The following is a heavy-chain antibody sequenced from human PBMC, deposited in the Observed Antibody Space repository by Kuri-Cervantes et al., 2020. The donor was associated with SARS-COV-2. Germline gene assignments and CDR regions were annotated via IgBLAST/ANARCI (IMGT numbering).Heavy chain of an antibody. D-gene: IGHD2-15*01. CDR1: GGSISSGSYY. Sequence: SCTVSGGSISSGSYYWSWIRQPAGKGLEWIGRIYTSGSTNYNPSLKSRFTISVDTSKNQFSLKLSSVTAADTAVYYCASSGHKVAFDIWGQGTMVTVSS. J-gene: IGHJ3*02. V-gene: IGHV4-61*02. CDR3: ASSGHKVAFDI. CDR2: IYTSGST.